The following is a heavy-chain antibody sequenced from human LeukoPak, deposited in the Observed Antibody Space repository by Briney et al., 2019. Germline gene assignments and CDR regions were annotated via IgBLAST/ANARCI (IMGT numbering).Heavy chain of an antibody. CDR3: VREPMVRGLIIPYFDS. CDR1: GFTFDDYA. D-gene: IGHD3-10*01. Sequence: PGGSLRLSCAASGFTFDDYAMTWVRQVPGKGLEWVAGINWNGDSTGYADSVKGRFTISRDNVKNSLYLQMNSLRAEDTALYYCVREPMVRGLIIPYFDSWGQGTLVTVSS. V-gene: IGHV3-20*04. J-gene: IGHJ4*02. CDR2: INWNGDST.